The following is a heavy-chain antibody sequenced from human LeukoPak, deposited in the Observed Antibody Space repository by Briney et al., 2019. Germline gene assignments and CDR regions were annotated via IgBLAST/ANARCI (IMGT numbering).Heavy chain of an antibody. CDR1: GGTFSSYA. J-gene: IGHJ6*03. CDR3: ASLEGGYETRYYYYMDV. D-gene: IGHD5-12*01. CDR2: TIPIFGTA. V-gene: IGHV1-69*01. Sequence: ASVKVSCKASGGTFSSYAISWVRQAPGQGLEWMGGTIPIFGTANYAQKFQGRVTITADESTSTAYMELSSLRSEDTAVYYCASLEGGYETRYYYYMDVWGKGTTVTVSS.